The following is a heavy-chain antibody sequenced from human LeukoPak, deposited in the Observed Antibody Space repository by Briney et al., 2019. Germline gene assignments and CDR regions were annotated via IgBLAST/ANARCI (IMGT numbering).Heavy chain of an antibody. D-gene: IGHD6-13*01. V-gene: IGHV1-18*01. CDR3: ARHRSSSWYSPFDY. CDR2: ISAYNGNT. J-gene: IGHJ4*02. CDR1: GYTFTNYG. Sequence: ASVKVSCKASGYTFTNYGISWVRQAPGQGLEWMGWISAYNGNTNYAQKLQGRVTMTTDTSTSTAYMELSSLRSEDTAVYYCARHRSSSWYSPFDYWGQGTLVTVSS.